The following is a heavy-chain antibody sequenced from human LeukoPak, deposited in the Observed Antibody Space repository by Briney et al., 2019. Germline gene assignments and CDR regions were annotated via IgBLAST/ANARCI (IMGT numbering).Heavy chain of an antibody. CDR1: GGSISSSSYY. CDR2: INHSGST. D-gene: IGHD1-1*01. CDR3: ATEPTRTPYYYMDV. V-gene: IGHV4-39*07. J-gene: IGHJ6*03. Sequence: SETLSLTCTVSGGSISSSSYYWGWIRQPPGKGLEWIGEINHSGSTNYNPSLKSRVTLSVDTSKNQLSLILNSVTAADTAVFYCATEPTRTPYYYMDVWGTGTTVIVSS.